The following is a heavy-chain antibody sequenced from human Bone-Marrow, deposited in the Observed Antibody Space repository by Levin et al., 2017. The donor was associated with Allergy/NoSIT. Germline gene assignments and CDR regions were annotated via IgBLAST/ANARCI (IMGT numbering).Heavy chain of an antibody. V-gene: IGHV3-72*01. D-gene: IGHD1-1*01. CDR2: ARDKANVHST. CDR1: GFALSDHY. J-gene: IGHJ5*02. Sequence: QPGGSLRLSCVASGFALSDHYMDWVRQAPGKGLEWVGRARDKANVHSTEYAASVKGRFTISRDDSKNSLYLQMNSLETEDTAVYYCTLPARSGNGGLDTWGRGTLVTVSS. CDR3: TLPARSGNGGLDT.